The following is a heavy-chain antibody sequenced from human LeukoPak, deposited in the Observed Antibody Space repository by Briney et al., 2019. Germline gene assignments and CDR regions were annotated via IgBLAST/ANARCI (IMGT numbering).Heavy chain of an antibody. Sequence: TGGSLRLSCAASGFTFSSYETNWVRQAPGKGLEGVSYISSSGSTIYYADSVKGRFTISRDNAKNALYLQMNSLRADDTAVYDRARDLYCSGGSCDRPSLLDYWGQGTLVTVSS. CDR3: ARDLYCSGGSCDRPSLLDY. CDR2: ISSSGSTI. V-gene: IGHV3-48*03. J-gene: IGHJ4*02. CDR1: GFTFSSYE. D-gene: IGHD2-15*01.